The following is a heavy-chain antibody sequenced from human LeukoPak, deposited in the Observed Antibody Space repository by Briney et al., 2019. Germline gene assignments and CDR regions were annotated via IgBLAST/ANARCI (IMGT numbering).Heavy chain of an antibody. CDR1: GFTFNDYY. CDR3: ARVRDYGTFDY. J-gene: IGHJ4*02. D-gene: IGHD4/OR15-4a*01. CDR2: LSGTGTII. V-gene: IGHV3-11*01. Sequence: PGGSLRLSCAASGFTFNDYYTSWIRQSPGKGLEWVSYLSGTGTIIYYADSVKGRFTISRDNAENSLYLQMNSLRAEDTAMYYCARVRDYGTFDYWGQGTLVTVSS.